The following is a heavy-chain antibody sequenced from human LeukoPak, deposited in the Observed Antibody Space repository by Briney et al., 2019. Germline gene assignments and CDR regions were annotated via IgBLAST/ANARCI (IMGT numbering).Heavy chain of an antibody. D-gene: IGHD2-8*01. Sequence: SETLSLTCSVSGASINDYYWTWIRQPPGKGLEWLGYVYHTGSSGYHPSLKSRVAMSLDTSKNQVSLKLRSVTAADTAVYFCTRVVNGGHFDYWGQGTLVTVSS. CDR3: TRVVNGGHFDY. J-gene: IGHJ4*02. CDR2: VYHTGSS. CDR1: GASINDYY. V-gene: IGHV4-59*01.